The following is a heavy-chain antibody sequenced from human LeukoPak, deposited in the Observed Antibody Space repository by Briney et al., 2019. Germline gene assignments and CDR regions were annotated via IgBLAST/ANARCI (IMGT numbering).Heavy chain of an antibody. V-gene: IGHV4-39*07. CDR1: GGSISLSYYY. CDR3: ARTNPWELKYYFDY. CDR2: VYYSGTT. D-gene: IGHD1-7*01. J-gene: IGHJ4*02. Sequence: SETLSLTCSVSGGSISLSYYYWGWIRQPPGKALEWIGSVYYSGTTSYNPSLKSRVTISVDMSKNHFSLRLSSVTAADTAVYYCARTNPWELKYYFDYWGQGTLVTVSS.